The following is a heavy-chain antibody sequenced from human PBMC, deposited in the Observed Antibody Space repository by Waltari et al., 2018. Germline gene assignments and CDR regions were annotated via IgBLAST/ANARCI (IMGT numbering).Heavy chain of an antibody. D-gene: IGHD3-10*01. J-gene: IGHJ4*02. V-gene: IGHV4-34*01. Sequence: QVQLQQWGAGLLKPSETLSLTCAVYGGSFSGYYWSWIRQHPGKGLEWIGEINHSGSTNHNPSLKSRVTISVDTSKNQFSLKLSSVTAADTAVYYCARGRSIYYGSGRPFDYWSQGTLVTVAS. CDR3: ARGRSIYYGSGRPFDY. CDR2: INHSGST. CDR1: GGSFSGYY.